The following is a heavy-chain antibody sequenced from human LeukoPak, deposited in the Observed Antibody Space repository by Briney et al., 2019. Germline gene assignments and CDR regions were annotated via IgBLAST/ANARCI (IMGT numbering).Heavy chain of an antibody. J-gene: IGHJ5*02. D-gene: IGHD6-13*01. CDR1: GFTFSSYA. CDR2: ISYDGSNK. V-gene: IGHV3-30*04. CDR3: ARVQQQLVLKGYWFDP. Sequence: GGSLSLSCAASGFTFSSYAMHWVRQAPGKGLEWVAVISYDGSNKYYADSVKGRFTISRDNSKNTLYLQMNSLRAEDTAVYYWARVQQQLVLKGYWFDPWGQGTLVTVSS.